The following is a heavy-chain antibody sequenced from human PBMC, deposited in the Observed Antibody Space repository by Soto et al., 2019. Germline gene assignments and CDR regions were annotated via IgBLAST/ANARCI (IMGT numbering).Heavy chain of an antibody. J-gene: IGHJ6*03. V-gene: IGHV3-48*01. Sequence: HPGGYLRISCAAYEFTFSSYSMNWVRQAPGKGLEWVSYISSSSSTIYYADSVKGRFTISRDNAKNSLYLQMNSLRAEDTAVYYCGRDFGYFWNDVYYYYYMYFWCTGTTVTVSS. D-gene: IGHD1-1*01. CDR2: ISSSSSTI. CDR3: GRDFGYFWNDVYYYYYMYF. CDR1: EFTFSSYS.